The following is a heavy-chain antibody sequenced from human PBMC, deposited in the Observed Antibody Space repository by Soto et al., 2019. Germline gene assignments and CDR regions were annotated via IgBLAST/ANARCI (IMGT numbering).Heavy chain of an antibody. D-gene: IGHD4-17*01. CDR1: GFTFSSYA. CDR3: AKGFYGDYVPGAFDI. V-gene: IGHV3-23*01. Sequence: EVQLLESGGGLVQPGGSLRLSCAASGFTFSSYAMSWVRQAPGKGLAWVSAISGSGGSTYYADSVKGRFTISRDHSKNTLYRQMNSLRAEDTAVYYCAKGFYGDYVPGAFDIWGQGTMVTDSS. J-gene: IGHJ3*02. CDR2: ISGSGGST.